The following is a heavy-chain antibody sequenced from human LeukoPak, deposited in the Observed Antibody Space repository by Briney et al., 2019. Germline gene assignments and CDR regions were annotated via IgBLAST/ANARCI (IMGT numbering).Heavy chain of an antibody. CDR2: ITGDGATT. D-gene: IGHD3-22*01. CDR1: GFTFSSYA. J-gene: IGHJ4*02. V-gene: IGHV3-23*01. CDR3: AKAYGTNGYYQLPIDF. Sequence: GGSLRLSCAASGFTFSSYAMHWVRQAPGKGLECVSAITGDGATTYYADSVRSRFTISRDNSKNTLYLQMNSLRAEDTAIYYCAKAYGTNGYYQLPIDFWGQGTLVTVSS.